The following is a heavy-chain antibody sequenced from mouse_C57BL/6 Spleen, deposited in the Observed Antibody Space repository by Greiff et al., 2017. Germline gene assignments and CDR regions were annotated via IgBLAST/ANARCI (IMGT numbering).Heavy chain of an antibody. CDR3: ARQLRLPYYAMDY. J-gene: IGHJ4*01. CDR1: GFTFSDYG. CDR2: ISSGSSTI. Sequence: EVQLMESGGGLVKPGGSLKLSCAASGFTFSDYGMHWVRQAPEKGLEWVAYISSGSSTIYYADTVKGRFSISRDNAKNTLFLQMTSLRSEDTAMYYCARQLRLPYYAMDYWGQGTSVTVSS. D-gene: IGHD3-2*02. V-gene: IGHV5-17*01.